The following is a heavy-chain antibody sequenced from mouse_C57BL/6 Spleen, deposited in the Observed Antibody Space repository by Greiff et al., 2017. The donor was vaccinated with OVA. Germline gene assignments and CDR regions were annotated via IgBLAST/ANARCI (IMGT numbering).Heavy chain of an antibody. Sequence: VQLKESGAELARPGASVKMSCKASGYTFTSYTMHWVKQRPGQGLEWIGYINPSSGYTKYNQKFKDKATLTADKSSSTAYMQLSSLTSEDSAVYYCADGGDDYDAWMDYWGQGTSVTVSS. J-gene: IGHJ4*01. D-gene: IGHD2-4*01. V-gene: IGHV1-4*01. CDR3: ADGGDDYDAWMDY. CDR2: INPSSGYT. CDR1: GYTFTSYT.